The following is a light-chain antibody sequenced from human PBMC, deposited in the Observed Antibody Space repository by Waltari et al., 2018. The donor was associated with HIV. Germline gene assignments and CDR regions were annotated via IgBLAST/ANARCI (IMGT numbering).Light chain of an antibody. J-gene: IGKJ2*01. V-gene: IGKV3-15*01. CDR1: QHVSTK. CDR3: QQYNNWPPNT. Sequence: VMTQSPATLSVSPGERVTLSCRASQHVSTKLAWYQQKPGKAPRLLIYGASTRAPGLPARFSGSVSGTEFTLTISNLQSEDSAVYYCQQYNNWPPNTFGQGTKLEIK. CDR2: GAS.